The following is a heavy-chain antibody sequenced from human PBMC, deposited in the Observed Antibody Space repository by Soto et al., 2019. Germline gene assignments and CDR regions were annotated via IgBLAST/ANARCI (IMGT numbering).Heavy chain of an antibody. Sequence: SETLSLTCTVSGGSVSSGSYYWSWIRQPPGKGLEWIGYIYYSGSTNYNPSLKSRVTISVDTSKNQSSLKLSSVTAADTAVYYCASSQDYYDSSGYFVYWGQGTLVTVS. J-gene: IGHJ4*02. V-gene: IGHV4-61*01. D-gene: IGHD3-22*01. CDR3: ASSQDYYDSSGYFVY. CDR1: GGSVSSGSYY. CDR2: IYYSGST.